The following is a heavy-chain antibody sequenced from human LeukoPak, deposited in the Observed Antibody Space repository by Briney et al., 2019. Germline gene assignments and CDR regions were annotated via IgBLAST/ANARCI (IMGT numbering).Heavy chain of an antibody. D-gene: IGHD3-3*01. CDR2: FDLEDGET. CDR3: ATDGQFWSGKFDY. CDR1: GYTLTELS. V-gene: IGHV1-24*01. J-gene: IGHJ4*02. Sequence: ASVKVSCKVSGYTLTELSMHWVRQAPGKGLEWMGGFDLEDGETIYAQKFQGRVTMTEDTSTDTAYMELSSLRSEDTAVYYCATDGQFWSGKFDYWGQGTLVTVSS.